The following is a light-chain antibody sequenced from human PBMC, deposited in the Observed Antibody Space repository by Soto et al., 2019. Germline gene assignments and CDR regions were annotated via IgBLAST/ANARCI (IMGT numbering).Light chain of an antibody. Sequence: EIVLTQSPGTLSLSPGERATLSCRASQSVTSSYLAWYQQRPGQAPRLLIYGASSRATGVPDRFSGSGSGTDFTLTISRLEPEDFAVYYCQHYGTSPGYNFGQGTNLEIK. CDR2: GAS. CDR1: QSVTSSY. J-gene: IGKJ2*01. V-gene: IGKV3-20*01. CDR3: QHYGTSPGYN.